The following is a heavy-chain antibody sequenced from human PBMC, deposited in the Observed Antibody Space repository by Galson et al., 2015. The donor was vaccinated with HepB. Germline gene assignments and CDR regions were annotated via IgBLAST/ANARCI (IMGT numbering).Heavy chain of an antibody. CDR1: GYTFTSYS. V-gene: IGHV1-3*01. CDR3: ARDWGYDTTGYYFFDP. D-gene: IGHD3-22*01. CDR2: INAANGNT. Sequence: SVKVSCKASGYTFTSYSIHWVRQAPGQRLEWMGWINAANGNTHYSEKFQGRVTITRDTSASTAYMELSSLRSEDTAVYYCARDWGYDTTGYYFFDPWGQGTLVTVSS. J-gene: IGHJ5*02.